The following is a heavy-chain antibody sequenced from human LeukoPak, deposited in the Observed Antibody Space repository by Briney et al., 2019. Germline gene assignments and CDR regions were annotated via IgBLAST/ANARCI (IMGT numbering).Heavy chain of an antibody. J-gene: IGHJ4*02. CDR3: AEMCSSGDLNDY. D-gene: IGHD3-22*01. Sequence: GGSLRLSCAASGFTFSSYGMHWVRQAPGKGLEWVAVISYDGSNKYYVDSVKGRFTISRDNSKNTLYLQMNSLRAEDTAVYYCAEMCSSGDLNDYWGQGTLVTVSS. V-gene: IGHV3-30*18. CDR2: ISYDGSNK. CDR1: GFTFSSYG.